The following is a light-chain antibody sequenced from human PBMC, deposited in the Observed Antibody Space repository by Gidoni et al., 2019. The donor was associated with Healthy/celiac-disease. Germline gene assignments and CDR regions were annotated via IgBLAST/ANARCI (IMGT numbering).Light chain of an antibody. Sequence: SYELTQPPSVSVSTGQTARITCSGDALPKQYAYWYQQKPGQAPVLVIYKDSERPSGIPERFSGSSSGTTVTLTISGVQAEDEADYYCQSADSSGTVVFGRGTKLTVL. CDR1: ALPKQY. CDR2: KDS. CDR3: QSADSSGTVV. V-gene: IGLV3-25*03. J-gene: IGLJ2*01.